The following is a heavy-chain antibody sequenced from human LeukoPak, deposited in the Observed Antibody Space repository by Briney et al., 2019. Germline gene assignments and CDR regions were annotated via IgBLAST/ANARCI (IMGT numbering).Heavy chain of an antibody. CDR1: GFSVSTSGMC. J-gene: IGHJ5*02. Sequence: SGPALVKPTQTLTLTCTFPGFSVSTSGMCVTWIRQPPGKALEWLALIYWDDDKRYSPSLKSRLTITKDTSKNQVVLTMTNMDPVDTATYYCAHSPGYIWFDPWGQGTLVTVSS. CDR2: IYWDDDK. V-gene: IGHV2-5*08. CDR3: AHSPGYIWFDP. D-gene: IGHD6-13*01.